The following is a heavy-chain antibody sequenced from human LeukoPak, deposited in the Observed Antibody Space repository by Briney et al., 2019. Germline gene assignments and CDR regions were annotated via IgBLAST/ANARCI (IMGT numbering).Heavy chain of an antibody. D-gene: IGHD2-15*01. V-gene: IGHV4-4*07. CDR3: ARAIGNANCSGGSCYRNDI. CDR1: GGSISSYY. Sequence: SETLSLTCTVSGGSISSYYWSWIRQPAGKGLEWIGRIYTSGSSNYNPSLKSRVTMSVDTSKNQFSLKLSSVTAADTAVYYCARAIGNANCSGGSCYRNDIWGQGTMVTASS. J-gene: IGHJ3*02. CDR2: IYTSGSS.